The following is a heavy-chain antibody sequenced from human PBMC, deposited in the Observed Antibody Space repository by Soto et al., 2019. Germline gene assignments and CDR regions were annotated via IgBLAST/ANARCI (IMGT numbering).Heavy chain of an antibody. CDR1: GGSISSGGYS. CDR2: IYHSGST. Sequence: QLQLQESGSGLVKPSQTLSLTCAVSGGSISSGGYSWSWIRQPPGKGLEWIGYIYHSGSTYYNPSPESRVTRSVARSTTQVSLKLRPVTAADTAVYYCARSNYDSPMPLYYWGQGTLVTVSS. V-gene: IGHV4-30-2*01. CDR3: ARSNYDSPMPLYY. J-gene: IGHJ4*02. D-gene: IGHD3-22*01.